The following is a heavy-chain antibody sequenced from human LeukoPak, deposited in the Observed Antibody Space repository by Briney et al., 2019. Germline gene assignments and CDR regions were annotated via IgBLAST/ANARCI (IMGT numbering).Heavy chain of an antibody. J-gene: IGHJ4*02. V-gene: IGHV3-23*01. CDR1: GFTFSSYA. CDR3: ARGAVSVLLWFGELD. CDR2: ISGSGGST. D-gene: IGHD3-10*01. Sequence: RGSLRLSCAASGFTFSSYAMSWVRQAPGKGLEWVSAISGSGGSTYYADSVKGRFTISRDNSKNTLYLQMNSLRAEDTAVYYCARGAVSVLLWFGELDWGQGTLVTVSS.